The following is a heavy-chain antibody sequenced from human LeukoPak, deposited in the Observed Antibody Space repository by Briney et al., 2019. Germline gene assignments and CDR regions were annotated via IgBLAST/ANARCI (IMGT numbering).Heavy chain of an antibody. CDR2: IWYDGSNK. J-gene: IGHJ4*02. CDR3: ASQDTYRGVVARRVFERDY. V-gene: IGHV3-33*01. CDR1: GFTFSSYG. Sequence: GGSLRLSCAASGFTFSSYGMHWVRQAPGKGLEWVAIIWYDGSNKYYADSVKGRFTISRDNSKNTLYLQMNSLRAEDTAVYYCASQDTYRGVVARRVFERDYWGQGTLVTVSS. D-gene: IGHD6-6*01.